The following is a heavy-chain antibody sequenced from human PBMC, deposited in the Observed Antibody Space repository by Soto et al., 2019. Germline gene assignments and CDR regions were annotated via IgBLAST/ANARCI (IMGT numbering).Heavy chain of an antibody. V-gene: IGHV3-23*01. D-gene: IGHD4-17*01. Sequence: PGGSLRLSCAASGFTFSSYGMSWVRQAPGKGLEWVSGISGSGSNTYYADSVKGRFTISRDNSRNTMFLQMKSLRAEDAAIYFCARGVRLNFDIWGQGTLVTVSS. CDR2: ISGSGSNT. CDR1: GFTFSSYG. CDR3: ARGVRLNFDI. J-gene: IGHJ4*02.